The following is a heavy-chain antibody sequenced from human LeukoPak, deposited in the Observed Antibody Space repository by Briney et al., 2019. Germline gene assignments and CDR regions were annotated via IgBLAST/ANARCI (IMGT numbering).Heavy chain of an antibody. CDR2: ISGSGSTT. V-gene: IGHV3-48*03. J-gene: IGHJ4*02. CDR1: GFAFSSYE. Sequence: GGSLRLSCAASGFAFSSYEMNWVRQAPRKGLEWVSYISGSGSTTYYADSVKGRFSISRDNAKNSLYLQMSSLRAEDTAVYYCAREYNEFDYWGQGTLVTVSS. CDR3: AREYNEFDY. D-gene: IGHD1-14*01.